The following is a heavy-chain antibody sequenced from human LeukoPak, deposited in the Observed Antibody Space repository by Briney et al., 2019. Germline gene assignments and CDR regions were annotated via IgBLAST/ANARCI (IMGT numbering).Heavy chain of an antibody. CDR3: ASDFSSGY. Sequence: GGSLRLSRAASGFTFSSYSMNWVRQAPGKGLEWVSSISSSSSYIYYADSVKGRFTISRDNAKNSLYLQMNSLRAEDTAVYYCASDFSSGYWGQGTLVTVSS. CDR1: GFTFSSYS. J-gene: IGHJ4*02. D-gene: IGHD3-10*01. CDR2: ISSSSSYI. V-gene: IGHV3-21*01.